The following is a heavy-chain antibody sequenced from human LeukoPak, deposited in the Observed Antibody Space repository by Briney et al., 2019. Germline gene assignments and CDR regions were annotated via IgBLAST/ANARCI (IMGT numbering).Heavy chain of an antibody. V-gene: IGHV3-23*01. CDR2: VNSGSGGST. CDR3: ARGGRYCSGGSCYGLEDY. Sequence: PGGSLRLSCAASGFSFSSHAMSWVRQAPGKGLDWVSTVNSGSGGSTWNADSVKGRFTISRDNPKNTLYLQMNSLGAEDTAVYYCARGGRYCSGGSCYGLEDYWGQGTLVTVSS. J-gene: IGHJ4*02. CDR1: GFSFSSHA. D-gene: IGHD2-15*01.